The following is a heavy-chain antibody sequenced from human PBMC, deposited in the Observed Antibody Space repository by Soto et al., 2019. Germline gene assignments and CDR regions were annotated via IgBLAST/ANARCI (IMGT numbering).Heavy chain of an antibody. D-gene: IGHD3-22*01. Sequence: EVQLLESGGGLVQPGGSLRLSCAASGFTFSTYAMIWVRQAPGKGLEWVSGISGSGGDTYYADSVMGRFTVSRDNSKNTLYLQMNRLRVEDTAVYYCAKGLGIGNIIYYFQPWGQGALVTVSS. CDR1: GFTFSTYA. J-gene: IGHJ5*02. CDR3: AKGLGIGNIIYYFQP. CDR2: ISGSGGDT. V-gene: IGHV3-23*01.